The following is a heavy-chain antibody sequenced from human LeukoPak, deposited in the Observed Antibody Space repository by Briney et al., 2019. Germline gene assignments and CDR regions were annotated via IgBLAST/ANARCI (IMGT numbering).Heavy chain of an antibody. D-gene: IGHD5-18*01. CDR1: GFTFSTYW. V-gene: IGHV3-7*02. Sequence: PGRSLRLSCAASGFTFSTYWMTWVRQAPGKGLEWVANIKQDGSQKYYVDSVKGRFTISRDNAKNSLYLQMNSLRVEDTAVYYCATWIQPAIWGQGTLVTVSS. J-gene: IGHJ4*02. CDR3: ATWIQPAI. CDR2: IKQDGSQK.